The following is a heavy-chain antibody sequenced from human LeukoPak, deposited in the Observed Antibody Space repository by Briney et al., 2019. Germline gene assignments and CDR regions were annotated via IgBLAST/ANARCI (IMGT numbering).Heavy chain of an antibody. CDR3: AKDHYWSIDY. J-gene: IGHJ4*02. CDR2: IKGDGIST. CDR1: GFDFSSNW. D-gene: IGHD3-3*01. V-gene: IGHV3-74*01. Sequence: GGSLRLSCAASGFDFSSNWMHWVRHAPGQGLVWVSRIKGDGISTNYADSVKGRFTISRDTAKNTLYLQINSLRAEDTGVYYCAKDHYWSIDYWGRGTLVTVSS.